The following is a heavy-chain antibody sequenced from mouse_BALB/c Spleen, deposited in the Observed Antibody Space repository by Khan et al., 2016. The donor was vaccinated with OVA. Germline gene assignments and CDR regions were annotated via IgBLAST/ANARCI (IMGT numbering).Heavy chain of an antibody. J-gene: IGHJ2*01. Sequence: VQLKQSGPELVKPGASVKISCKASGYSFTGYFMNWVMQSHGKSLEWIGRINPHIGETFYNQKFKGKATLTVDESSSTAHMELRSLASEASAVYYCARIYGSDFDYWGQGTPLTVSS. CDR1: GYSFTGYF. V-gene: IGHV1-20*02. CDR2: INPHIGET. CDR3: ARIYGSDFDY. D-gene: IGHD1-1*01.